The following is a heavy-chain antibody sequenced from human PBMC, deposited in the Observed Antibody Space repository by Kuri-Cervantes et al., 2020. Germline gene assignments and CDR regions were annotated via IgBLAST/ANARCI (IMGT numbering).Heavy chain of an antibody. V-gene: IGHV1-18*01. CDR1: GYTFTSYA. CDR3: AKDGALDPDHIDY. D-gene: IGHD1-26*01. CDR2: ISAYNGNT. J-gene: IGHJ4*02. Sequence: ASVKVSCKASGYTFTSYAMHWVRQAPGQRLEWMGWISAYNGNTNYAQKLQGRVTMTTDTSTSTAYMELRSLRSDDTALYYCAKDGALDPDHIDYWGQGTLVTVSS.